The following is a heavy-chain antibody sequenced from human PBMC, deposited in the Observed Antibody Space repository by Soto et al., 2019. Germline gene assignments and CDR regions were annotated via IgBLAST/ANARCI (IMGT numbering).Heavy chain of an antibody. J-gene: IGHJ6*02. Sequence: EVQLVESGGGLVQPGRSLRLSCAASGFTFDDYAMHWVRQAPGKGLEWVSGISWNSGSIGYADSVKGRFTISRDNAKNSLYLQMNSLRAEDTALYYCAKDYSSSSRLGYYGMDVWDQGTTVTVSS. CDR3: AKDYSSSSRLGYYGMDV. V-gene: IGHV3-9*01. CDR2: ISWNSGSI. CDR1: GFTFDDYA. D-gene: IGHD6-6*01.